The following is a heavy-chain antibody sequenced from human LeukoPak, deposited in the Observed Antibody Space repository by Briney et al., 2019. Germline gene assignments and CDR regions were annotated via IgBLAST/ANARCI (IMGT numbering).Heavy chain of an antibody. CDR1: GYTFTSFG. CDR2: ISAYNGNT. D-gene: IGHD5-18*01. CDR3: VRDLGVDTTMIFSDY. J-gene: IGHJ4*02. Sequence: ASVKVSCKASGYTFTSFGISWVRQAPGQGLEWVGWISAYNGNTNYAQKVQGRVTMTTDTSTSTAYMELRSLRSDDTAVYYCVRDLGVDTTMIFSDYWGQGSLVTVSS. V-gene: IGHV1-18*01.